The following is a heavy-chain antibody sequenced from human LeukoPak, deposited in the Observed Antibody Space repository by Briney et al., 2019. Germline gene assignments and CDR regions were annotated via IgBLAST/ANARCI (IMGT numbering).Heavy chain of an antibody. J-gene: IGHJ3*02. V-gene: IGHV5-51*01. CDR2: IYPGDSDT. D-gene: IGHD6-19*01. CDR1: GYSFTSYW. Sequence: GESLKISCKGSGYSFTSYWIGWVRQMPGKGLEWMGIIYPGDSDTRYSPSFQAQVTISADKSISTAYLQWSSLKASDTAMYYCARCIAVAGPEIVDAFDIWGQGTMVTVSS. CDR3: ARCIAVAGPEIVDAFDI.